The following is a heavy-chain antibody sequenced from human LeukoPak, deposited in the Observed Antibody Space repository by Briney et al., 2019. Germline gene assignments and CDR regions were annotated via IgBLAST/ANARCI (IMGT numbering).Heavy chain of an antibody. V-gene: IGHV4-59*12. CDR3: ARGYCSSTSCYRGLYYYYYYYMDV. J-gene: IGHJ6*03. D-gene: IGHD2-2*01. Sequence: SETLSLTCTVSGGSISSYYWSWIRQPPGKGLEWIGYIYYSGSTNYNPSLKSRVTISVDTSKNQFSLKLSSVTAADTAVYYCARGYCSSTSCYRGLYYYYYYYMDVWGKGTTVTVSS. CDR1: GGSISSYY. CDR2: IYYSGST.